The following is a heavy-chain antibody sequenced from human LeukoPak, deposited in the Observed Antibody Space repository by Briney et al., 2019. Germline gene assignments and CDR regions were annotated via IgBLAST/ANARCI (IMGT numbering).Heavy chain of an antibody. CDR1: GFTFSSYG. V-gene: IGHV3-30*02. CDR2: IRDDGSNK. CDR3: AKDDGSSWYYYYYYMDV. J-gene: IGHJ6*03. Sequence: GGSLRLSCAVSGFTFSSYGMHWVRQAPGKGLEWVAFIRDDGSNKYYAESVKGRFTISRDNSKNTLYLQMNSLRAEDTAVYYCAKDDGSSWYYYYYYMDVWGKGTTVTISS. D-gene: IGHD6-13*01.